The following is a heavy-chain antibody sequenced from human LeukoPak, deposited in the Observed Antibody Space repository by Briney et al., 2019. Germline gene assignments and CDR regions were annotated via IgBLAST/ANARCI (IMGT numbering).Heavy chain of an antibody. V-gene: IGHV1-2*02. CDR3: ALGRWELLHF. J-gene: IGHJ4*02. D-gene: IGHD1-26*01. Sequence: ASVKVSCKASGYTFTSYGISWVRQAPGQGLEWMGWINPNSGGTNYAQKFQGRVTMTRDTSISTAYMELSRLRSDDTAVYYCALGRWELLHFGGQGTLVTVSS. CDR1: GYTFTSYG. CDR2: INPNSGGT.